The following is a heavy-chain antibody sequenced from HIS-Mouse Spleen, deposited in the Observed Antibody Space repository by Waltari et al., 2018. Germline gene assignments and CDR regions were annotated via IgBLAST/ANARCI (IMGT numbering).Heavy chain of an antibody. CDR2: ISYDGSNK. D-gene: IGHD6-19*01. V-gene: IGHV3-30*18. J-gene: IGHJ4*02. Sequence: QVQLVESGGGVVQPGRSLRLSCAASGFPVSSYGMHWVRQAPGKGLEWVAVISYDGSNKYYADSVKGRFTISRDNSKNTLYLQMNSLRAEDTAVYYCAKASSGWLDYWGQGTLVTVSS. CDR3: AKASSGWLDY. CDR1: GFPVSSYG.